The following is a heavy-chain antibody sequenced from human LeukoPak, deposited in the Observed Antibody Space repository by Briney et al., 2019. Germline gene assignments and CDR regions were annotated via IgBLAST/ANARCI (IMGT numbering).Heavy chain of an antibody. V-gene: IGHV4-4*07. J-gene: IGHJ5*02. CDR2: IYTSGST. D-gene: IGHD6-19*01. CDR1: GGSISSYY. CDR3: ARSSYVYGSDKQNWFDP. Sequence: SETLSLTCTVSGGSISSYYWSWIRQPAGKGLEWIGRIYTSGSTNYNPSLKSRVTMSVDTSKNQFSLKLSSVTAADTAVYYCARSSYVYGSDKQNWFDPWGQGTLVTVSS.